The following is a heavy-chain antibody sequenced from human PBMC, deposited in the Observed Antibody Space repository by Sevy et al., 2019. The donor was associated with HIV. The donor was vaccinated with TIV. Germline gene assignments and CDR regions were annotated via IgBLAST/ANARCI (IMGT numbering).Heavy chain of an antibody. J-gene: IGHJ4*02. CDR1: GFTFSDYY. CDR3: AREGGYSGYDLYDY. Sequence: GGSLRLSCAASGFTFSDYYMSWIRQAPGKGLEWVSYISSSSSYTNYADSVKGRFTISRDNAKNSLYLQMNSLGAEDTAVYYCAREGGYSGYDLYDYWGQGTLVTVSS. CDR2: ISSSSSYT. D-gene: IGHD5-12*01. V-gene: IGHV3-11*06.